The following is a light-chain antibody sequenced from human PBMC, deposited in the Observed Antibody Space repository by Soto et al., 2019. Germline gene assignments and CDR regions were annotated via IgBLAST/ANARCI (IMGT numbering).Light chain of an antibody. CDR3: QQYNNWPPYT. CDR2: GAS. V-gene: IGKV3-15*01. CDR1: QSVSSN. J-gene: IGKJ2*01. Sequence: EIVMTQSPGTLSVSPGERATLSCRASQSVSSNLAWYQQKRGQAPRLLIYGASTRAPGILARFSGSGSETEFTLTISSLQSEDFAVYYWQQYNNWPPYTFGQGTKLEIK.